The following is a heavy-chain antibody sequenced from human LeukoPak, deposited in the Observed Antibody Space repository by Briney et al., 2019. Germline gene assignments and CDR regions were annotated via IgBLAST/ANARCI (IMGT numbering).Heavy chain of an antibody. CDR3: ARVGGDDSTGHYSVDY. D-gene: IGHD3-22*01. CDR1: GYSITSTYW. J-gene: IGHJ4*02. Sequence: SETLSLTCAVSGYSITSTYWWGWIRQTPGRGLGWIGSLHHSGSTSYSPSLKSRVTISVDTSKNQFSLRLSSVTAADTAVYYCARVGGDDSTGHYSVDYWGQGTLVTVSS. V-gene: IGHV4-38-2*01. CDR2: LHHSGST.